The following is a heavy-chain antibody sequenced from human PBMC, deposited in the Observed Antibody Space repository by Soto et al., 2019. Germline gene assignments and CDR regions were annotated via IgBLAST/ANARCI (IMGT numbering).Heavy chain of an antibody. CDR3: ATRPMYSGSPEAFDI. Sequence: ASVKVSCKVSGYTLTELSMHWVRQAPGKGLEWMGGFDPEDGETIYAQKFQGRVTMTEDTSTDTAYMELSSLRSEDTAVHYCATRPMYSGSPEAFDIWGQGTMVTVSS. D-gene: IGHD1-26*01. CDR1: GYTLTELS. J-gene: IGHJ3*02. V-gene: IGHV1-24*01. CDR2: FDPEDGET.